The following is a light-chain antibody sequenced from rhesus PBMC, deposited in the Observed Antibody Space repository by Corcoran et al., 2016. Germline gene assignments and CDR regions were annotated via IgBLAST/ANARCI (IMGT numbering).Light chain of an antibody. CDR3: LQDYNIPLT. CDR2: HAS. V-gene: IGKV1-94*01. Sequence: DIQMTQSPSSLSASVGDRVTVTCRASQGINKELSWYQKKTGKAPTLLIYHASILQTGVSSRFSGSGSGTEFTLTISSLQPEDVASYYCLQDYNIPLTFGGGTKVEIK. J-gene: IGKJ4*01. CDR1: QGINKE.